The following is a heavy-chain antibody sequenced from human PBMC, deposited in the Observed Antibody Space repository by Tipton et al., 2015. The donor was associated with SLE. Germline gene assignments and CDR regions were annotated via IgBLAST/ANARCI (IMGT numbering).Heavy chain of an antibody. CDR3: ARDLGEGDYYYYMDV. CDR1: GGSISSYY. D-gene: IGHD3-10*01. Sequence: PSLTCTVSGGSISSYYWSWIRQPPGKGLEWIGYIYHSGSTNYNPSLKSRVTISVDTSKNQFSLKLSSVTAADTAVYYCARDLGEGDYYYYMDVWGKGTTVTVSS. V-gene: IGHV4-59*01. CDR2: IYHSGST. J-gene: IGHJ6*03.